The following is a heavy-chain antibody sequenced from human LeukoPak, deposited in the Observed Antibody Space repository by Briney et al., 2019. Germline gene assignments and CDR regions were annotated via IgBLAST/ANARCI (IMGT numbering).Heavy chain of an antibody. Sequence: PSETLTLTCAVSGGSFSGYYWSWIRQPPGKGLEWIGEINHSGSTNYNPSLESRVTISVDTSKNQFSLKLSSVTVADTAVYYCASRVNTAMVTTPFDYWGQGTLVTVSS. D-gene: IGHD5-18*01. J-gene: IGHJ4*02. CDR1: GGSFSGYY. CDR3: ASRVNTAMVTTPFDY. CDR2: INHSGST. V-gene: IGHV4-34*01.